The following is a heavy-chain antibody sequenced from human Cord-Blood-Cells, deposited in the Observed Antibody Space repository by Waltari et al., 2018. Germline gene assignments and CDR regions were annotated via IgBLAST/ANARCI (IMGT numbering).Heavy chain of an antibody. CDR2: IDWDADK. J-gene: IGHJ3*02. CDR3: ARIPYSSYAFDI. D-gene: IGHD6-6*01. Sequence: QVTLRESGPALVKPTQTLTLTCTFSGFSLSTSGLCVGWIRQPPGKALAWLALIDWDADKYYSTALKTRLTTSKDTSKNQVVLTITNMDPVDTATYYCARIPYSSYAFDIWGQGTMVTVSS. V-gene: IGHV2-70*01. CDR1: GFSLSTSGLC.